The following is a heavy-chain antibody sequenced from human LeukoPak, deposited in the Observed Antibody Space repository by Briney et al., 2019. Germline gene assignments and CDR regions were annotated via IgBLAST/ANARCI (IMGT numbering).Heavy chain of an antibody. Sequence: SVKVSCKASGYTFTSYFIHWVRQAPGQGLEWMGGIIPIFGTANYAQKFQGRVTITADESTSTAYMELSSLRSEDTAVYYCARDKDYYYDSSGYPNSGFDYWGQGTLVTVSS. CDR3: ARDKDYYYDSSGYPNSGFDY. CDR1: GYTFTSYF. D-gene: IGHD3-22*01. J-gene: IGHJ4*02. CDR2: IIPIFGTA. V-gene: IGHV1-69*13.